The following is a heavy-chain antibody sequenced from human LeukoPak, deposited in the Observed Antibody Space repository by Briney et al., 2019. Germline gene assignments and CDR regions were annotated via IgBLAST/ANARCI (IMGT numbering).Heavy chain of an antibody. CDR3: AKTKGYSYGYYFDY. D-gene: IGHD5-18*01. V-gene: IGHV3-30*18. J-gene: IGHJ4*02. CDR1: GFTFSSYA. CDR2: MSYDGFNK. Sequence: PGGSLRLSCAASGFTFSSYAMYWVRQSLGKGLEWVAVMSYDGFNKYYADSVKGRFTISRDNSKNTLYLQMNSLRAEDTAVYYCAKTKGYSYGYYFDYWGQGTLVTVSS.